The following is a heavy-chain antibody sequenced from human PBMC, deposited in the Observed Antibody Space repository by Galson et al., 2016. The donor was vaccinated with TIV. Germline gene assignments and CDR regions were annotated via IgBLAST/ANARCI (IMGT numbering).Heavy chain of an antibody. Sequence: SLRLSCAASGFTFSSNTMNWVRQAPGKGLEWVSYISRDSRYTYYADSVKGRFTVSRDNGDNALYLQMNSLRAADTAVYYCASLHTVAVASWGQGTLVTVSS. CDR2: ISRDSRYT. V-gene: IGHV3-21*04. CDR3: ASLHTVAVAS. CDR1: GFTFSSNT. J-gene: IGHJ4*02. D-gene: IGHD6-19*01.